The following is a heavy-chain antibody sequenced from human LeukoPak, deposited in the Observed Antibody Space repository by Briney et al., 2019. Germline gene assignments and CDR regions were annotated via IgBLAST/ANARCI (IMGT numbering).Heavy chain of an antibody. D-gene: IGHD3-10*01. J-gene: IGHJ4*02. CDR2: IKQDGSEK. Sequence: GGSLRLSCVASGFTFSGYWMTWVRQAPGKGLEWVANIKQDGSEKYYVDSVKGRFTISRDNAKDSLFLEMNSLRAEDTAVYYCARRLWFGGFFDYWGQGTLVSVSS. CDR3: ARRLWFGGFFDY. CDR1: GFTFSGYW. V-gene: IGHV3-7*04.